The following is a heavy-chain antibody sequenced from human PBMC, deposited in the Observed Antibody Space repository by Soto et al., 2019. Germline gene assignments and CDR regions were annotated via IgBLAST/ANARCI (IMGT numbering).Heavy chain of an antibody. Sequence: TLSVTCTVSVGSILNGGQYWTWVLQHPGKGLEWIGKIFYSGNTHYNPALKSRLIISIDTSKNQFSLNLSSVTAADTAIYYCARRSGDGAKFDYWGQGTLVTVSS. CDR2: IFYSGNT. CDR1: VGSILNGGQY. CDR3: ARRSGDGAKFDY. V-gene: IGHV4-31*03. J-gene: IGHJ4*02. D-gene: IGHD5-12*01.